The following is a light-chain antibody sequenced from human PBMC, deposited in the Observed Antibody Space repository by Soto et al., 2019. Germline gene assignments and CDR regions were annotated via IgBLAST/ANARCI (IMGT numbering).Light chain of an antibody. J-gene: IGLJ1*01. CDR3: TSYTSSNTYV. CDR2: DVN. V-gene: IGLV2-14*03. CDR1: TSDVGAYNY. Sequence: QSALTQPASVSGSPGQWITISCTGTTSDVGAYNYVSWYQHHPGKAPKLMIYDVNNRPSGVSNRFSGSKSGNTASLTISGLQAEDEADYYCTSYTSSNTYVFGTGTKLTVL.